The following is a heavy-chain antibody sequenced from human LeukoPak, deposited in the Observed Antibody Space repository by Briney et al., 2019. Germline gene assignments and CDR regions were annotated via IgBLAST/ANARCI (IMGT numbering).Heavy chain of an antibody. CDR2: ISGSGGST. D-gene: IGHD3-10*01. Sequence: GGSLRLSCAASGFTFSSYAMSWVRQAPGKGLEWVSAISGSGGSTYYADSVKGRFTISRDNAKSSLYLQMNSLRAEDTAVYYCARDDSERFGELLSGYYYYYMDVWGKGTTVTISS. CDR3: ARDDSERFGELLSGYYYYYMDV. J-gene: IGHJ6*03. CDR1: GFTFSSYA. V-gene: IGHV3-23*01.